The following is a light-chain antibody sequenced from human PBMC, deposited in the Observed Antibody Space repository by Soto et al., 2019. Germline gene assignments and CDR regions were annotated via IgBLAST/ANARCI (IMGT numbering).Light chain of an antibody. J-gene: IGLJ7*01. CDR1: SSDVGGYNY. V-gene: IGLV2-14*01. CDR2: DVG. CDR3: SSYTSSSTAV. Sequence: QSVLTQPASVSGSPGQSITISCTGTSSDVGGYNYVSWYQQHPGKAPKLMIYDVGNRPSGVSNRFSGSKSGNTASLTISGLQAEDEADYYCSSYTSSSTAVFGGGTQLTVL.